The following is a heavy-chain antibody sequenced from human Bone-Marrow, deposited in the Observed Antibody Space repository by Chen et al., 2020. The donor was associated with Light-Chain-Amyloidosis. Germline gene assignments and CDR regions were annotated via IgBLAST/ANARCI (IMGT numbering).Heavy chain of an antibody. Sequence: EVQLEQSGPEVKKPGESLKISCKGSGYTFPNYWIGWVRQMPGKGLEWMGVIYPDDSDARYSPSFEGPVTISADKSITTAYLQWRSLKSSDTAMYYCASRRDGYNFDYWGQGTLVTVSS. CDR2: IYPDDSDA. D-gene: IGHD5-12*01. CDR3: ASRRDGYNFDY. V-gene: IGHV5-51*01. CDR1: GYTFPNYW. J-gene: IGHJ4*02.